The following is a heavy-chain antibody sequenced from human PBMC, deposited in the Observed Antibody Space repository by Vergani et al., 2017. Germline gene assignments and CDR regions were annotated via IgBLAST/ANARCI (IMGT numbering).Heavy chain of an antibody. D-gene: IGHD4-23*01. V-gene: IGHV4-31*03. CDR2: IYYSGST. Sequence: QVQLQESGPGLVKPSETLSLTCTVSGGSISSSSYYWGWIRQPPGKGLEWIGYIYYSGSTYYNPSLKSRVTISVDTSKNQFSLKLSSVTAADTAVYYCARDRGYGGLDYWGQGTLVTVSS. CDR3: ARDRGYGGLDY. CDR1: GGSISSSSYY. J-gene: IGHJ4*02.